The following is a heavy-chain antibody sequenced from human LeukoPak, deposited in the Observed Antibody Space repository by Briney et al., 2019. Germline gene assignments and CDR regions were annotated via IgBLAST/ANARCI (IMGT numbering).Heavy chain of an antibody. D-gene: IGHD3-10*01. CDR3: ARGFGSGSITLGGEYYFDY. J-gene: IGHJ4*02. Sequence: GGSLRLSCAASGFTFSSYSMNWVRQAPGKGLEWVSSISSSSSYIYYADSVKGRFTISRDNAKNSLYLQMNSLRAEDTAVYYCARGFGSGSITLGGEYYFDYWCQGTLVTVSS. CDR2: ISSSSSYI. CDR1: GFTFSSYS. V-gene: IGHV3-21*01.